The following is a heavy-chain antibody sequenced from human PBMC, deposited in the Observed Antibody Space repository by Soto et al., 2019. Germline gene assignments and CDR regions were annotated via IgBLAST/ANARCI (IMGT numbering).Heavy chain of an antibody. CDR2: IKSKKDGGAT. CDR3: TTDAEWGI. Sequence: GGSLRLSCAASGFTFSNAWINWVRQAPGKGLEWVGRIKSKKDGGATEYSATVKDRFTISRDDSKDTLYLQLNSLKTQDTGVYYCTTDAEWGIWGQGTMVTVSS. V-gene: IGHV3-15*07. J-gene: IGHJ3*02. CDR1: GFTFSNAW. D-gene: IGHD2-8*01.